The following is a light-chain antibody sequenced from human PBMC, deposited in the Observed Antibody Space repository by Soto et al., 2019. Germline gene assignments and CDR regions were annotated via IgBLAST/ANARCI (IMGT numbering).Light chain of an antibody. CDR1: QSVTSN. Sequence: EIVMTQSPATLPVSLGERATLSCRASQSVTSNLAWYQQKPGQAPRLLIYGASTRATGIPARFSGSGAGTEFTLTISSLQSEDFAVYYCQQYNSWPPLTFGGGTKVEIK. V-gene: IGKV3D-15*01. CDR3: QQYNSWPPLT. J-gene: IGKJ4*01. CDR2: GAS.